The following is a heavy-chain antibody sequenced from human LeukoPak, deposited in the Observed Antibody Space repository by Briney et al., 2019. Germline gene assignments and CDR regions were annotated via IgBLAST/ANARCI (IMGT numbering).Heavy chain of an antibody. J-gene: IGHJ6*02. CDR3: ARVFTGMDV. D-gene: IGHD3-16*01. CDR2: IYYSGST. CDR1: GGYISSYY. V-gene: IGHV4-39*07. Sequence: SETLSLTCTVSGGYISSYYWGWIRQPPGKGLEWIGSIYYSGSTYYNPSLKSRVTISVDTSKNQFSLKLSSVTAADTAVYYCARVFTGMDVWGQGTTVTVSS.